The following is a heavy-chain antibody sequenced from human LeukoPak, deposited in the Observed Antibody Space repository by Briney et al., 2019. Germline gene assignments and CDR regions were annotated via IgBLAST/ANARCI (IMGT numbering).Heavy chain of an antibody. V-gene: IGHV3-30-3*01. CDR3: ARDAWYCSSTSCYLFYYYYMDV. D-gene: IGHD2-2*01. J-gene: IGHJ6*03. CDR2: ISYDGSNK. Sequence: GGSLRLSCAASGFTFSSYAMHWVRQAPGKGLEWVAVISYDGSNKYYADSVKGRFTISRDNSKNTLYLQMDSLRAEDTAVYYCARDAWYCSSTSCYLFYYYYMDVWGKGTTVTVSS. CDR1: GFTFSSYA.